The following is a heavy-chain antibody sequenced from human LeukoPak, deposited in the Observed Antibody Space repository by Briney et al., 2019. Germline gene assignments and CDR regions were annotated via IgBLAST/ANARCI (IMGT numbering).Heavy chain of an antibody. D-gene: IGHD3-22*01. Sequence: SETLSLTCTVSGGSISSSSYYWGWIRQPPGKGLEWIGSIYYSGSTYYNPSLKSRVTISVDTSKNQFSLKLSSVTAADTTVYYCARIRDDSSGYYYWYFDLWGRGTLVTVSS. CDR3: ARIRDDSSGYYYWYFDL. CDR2: IYYSGST. CDR1: GGSISSSSYY. V-gene: IGHV4-39*07. J-gene: IGHJ2*01.